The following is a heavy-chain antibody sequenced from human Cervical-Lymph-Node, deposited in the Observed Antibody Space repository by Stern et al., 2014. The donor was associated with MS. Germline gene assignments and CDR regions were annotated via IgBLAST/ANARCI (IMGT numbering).Heavy chain of an antibody. Sequence: EDKLVASGGGLVKPGGSLRLSCAASGFTFSSYSMNWVRPAPGTGLEWVSSISSSSSYIYYADSVKGRFTISRDNAKNSLYLQMNSLRAEDTAVYYCARDAPKITMMDYWGQGTLVTVSS. J-gene: IGHJ4*02. V-gene: IGHV3-21*01. CDR3: ARDAPKITMMDY. D-gene: IGHD3-22*01. CDR1: GFTFSSYS. CDR2: ISSSSSYI.